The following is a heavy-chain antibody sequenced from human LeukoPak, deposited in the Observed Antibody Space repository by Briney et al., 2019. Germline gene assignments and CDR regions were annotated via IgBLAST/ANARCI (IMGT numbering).Heavy chain of an antibody. Sequence: PSETLSLTCTVSGGSISSSSYYWGWIRQPPGKGLEWIGSIYYSGSTYYNPSLKSRVTISVDTSKNQFSLKLSSVTAADTAVYYCARLGYYGSGTYYNLNLIYYMDVWGKGTTVTISS. D-gene: IGHD3-10*01. J-gene: IGHJ6*03. CDR3: ARLGYYGSGTYYNLNLIYYMDV. CDR1: GGSISSSSYY. V-gene: IGHV4-39*07. CDR2: IYYSGST.